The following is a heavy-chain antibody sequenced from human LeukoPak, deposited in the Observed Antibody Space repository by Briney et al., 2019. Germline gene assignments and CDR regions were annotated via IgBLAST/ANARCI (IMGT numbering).Heavy chain of an antibody. CDR1: GGSISSGSSS. J-gene: IGHJ5*02. CDR3: ARGEGS. Sequence: PSETLSLTCTVSGGSISSGSSSWNWIRQPAGKGLEWIGLIYTSGSTNYNPSLKSRVTISVDTSKNQFSLKLSSVTAADTAVYYCARGEGSWGQGTLVTVSS. V-gene: IGHV4-61*02. CDR2: IYTSGST.